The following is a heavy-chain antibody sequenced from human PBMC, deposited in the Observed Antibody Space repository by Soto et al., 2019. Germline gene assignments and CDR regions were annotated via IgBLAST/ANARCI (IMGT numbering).Heavy chain of an antibody. Sequence: SETLSLTCTVSGGSISSSSYYWGWIRQPPGKGQEWIGSIYYSGSTYYNPSLKSRVTISVDTSKNQFSLKLSSVTAADTAVYYCARHRDCSGGSCYFFDYWGQGTLVTVSS. CDR1: GGSISSSSYY. J-gene: IGHJ4*02. V-gene: IGHV4-39*01. CDR3: ARHRDCSGGSCYFFDY. CDR2: IYYSGST. D-gene: IGHD2-15*01.